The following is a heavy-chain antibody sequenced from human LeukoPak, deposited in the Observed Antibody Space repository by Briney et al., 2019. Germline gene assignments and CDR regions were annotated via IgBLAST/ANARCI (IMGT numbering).Heavy chain of an antibody. CDR2: INGDGSST. D-gene: IGHD4-11*01. Sequence: GGSLRLSCAASGFTFSDYWMHWVRQAPGKGLVWVARINGDGSSTTYVESVRGRFTISRDNAKKTLYLQMNSLRAEDAAVYYCARDMYSKSSARGAYWGQGTLVTVSS. CDR1: GFTFSDYW. CDR3: ARDMYSKSSARGAY. V-gene: IGHV3-74*01. J-gene: IGHJ4*02.